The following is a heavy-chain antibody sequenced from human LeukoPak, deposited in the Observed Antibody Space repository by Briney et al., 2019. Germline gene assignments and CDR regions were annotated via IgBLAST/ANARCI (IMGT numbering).Heavy chain of an antibody. D-gene: IGHD3-22*01. CDR2: IIPFFCTA. J-gene: IGHJ6*03. CDR3: ARVEGVVIAHYYYMDV. V-gene: IGHV1-69*06. CDR1: GGTFSSYA. Sequence: SVKVSCKASGGTFSSYAISWVRQARGQGLEGMGEIIPFFCTANYAQKFQGRVTITADKSTSTAYMELSSLRSEDTAVYYCARVEGVVIAHYYYMDVWGKGTTVTVSS.